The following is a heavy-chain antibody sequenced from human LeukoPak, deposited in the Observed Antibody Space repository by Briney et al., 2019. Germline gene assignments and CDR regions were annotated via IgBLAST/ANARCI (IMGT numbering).Heavy chain of an antibody. CDR1: GFTFSSYW. CDR2: IKQDGSEK. J-gene: IGHJ4*02. V-gene: IGHV3-7*03. Sequence: GGSLRLSCAASGFTFSSYWMSWVRQAPGKGREWVANIKQDGSEKYYVDSVKGRFTIPRDNAKNSLYLQMNSLRAEDTAVYYCAKANLGDNWNYGGYFDYWGQGTLVTVSS. D-gene: IGHD1-7*01. CDR3: AKANLGDNWNYGGYFDY.